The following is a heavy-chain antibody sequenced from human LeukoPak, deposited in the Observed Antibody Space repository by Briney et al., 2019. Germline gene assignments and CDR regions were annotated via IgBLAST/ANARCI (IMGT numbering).Heavy chain of an antibody. CDR1: GFSFSNFS. Sequence: GSLRLSCAGSGFSFSNFSMSWVRHAPGPGLEGISYFSCTISSTSYADSVKGRFTISIDTANNSLYLQMNSLRDEDTAVYYCAREVVFGSGGSYNSCFDYWGQGTLVTVSS. CDR2: FSCTISST. J-gene: IGHJ4*02. CDR3: AREVVFGSGGSYNSCFDY. D-gene: IGHD2-15*01. V-gene: IGHV3-48*02.